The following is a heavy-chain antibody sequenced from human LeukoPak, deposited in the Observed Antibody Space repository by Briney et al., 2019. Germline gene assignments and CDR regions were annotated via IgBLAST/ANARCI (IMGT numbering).Heavy chain of an antibody. D-gene: IGHD3-10*01. J-gene: IGHJ4*02. Sequence: SETLSLTCAVYGGSFSGYYWSWIRQPPGKGLEWIGEINHSGSTNYNPSLKSRVTISVDTSKNQFSLKLSSVTAADTAVYYCARGGGTRSMVRGILDYWGQGTLVTVSS. V-gene: IGHV4-34*01. CDR1: GGSFSGYY. CDR2: INHSGST. CDR3: ARGGGTRSMVRGILDY.